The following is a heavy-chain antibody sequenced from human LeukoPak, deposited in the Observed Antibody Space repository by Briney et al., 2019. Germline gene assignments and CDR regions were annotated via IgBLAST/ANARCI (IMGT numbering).Heavy chain of an antibody. Sequence: GASVKVSCRASGYTFISYYIHWVRQAPGQGLEWLGIINPSTGSTSYAQKFQGRVTMTRDTSTSTVYMELSSLRSEDTAVYYCARSYSNSSPLDYWGQGTLVTVSS. J-gene: IGHJ4*02. CDR1: GYTFISYY. CDR3: ARSYSNSSPLDY. D-gene: IGHD6-6*01. CDR2: INPSTGST. V-gene: IGHV1-46*01.